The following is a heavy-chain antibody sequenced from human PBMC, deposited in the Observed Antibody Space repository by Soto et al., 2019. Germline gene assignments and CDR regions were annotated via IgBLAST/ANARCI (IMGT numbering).Heavy chain of an antibody. CDR1: GGSFSTAA. Sequence: SVTVSSKSSGGSFSTAANTWGRQDPGQGLEWMGGIIPIFGTAKYAQKFQGRVTITADKPTSTAYMELSSLRSEDTAVYYCARAQNSHYYYAMDVWGQGTTVTVS. CDR2: IIPIFGTA. J-gene: IGHJ6*02. CDR3: ARAQNSHYYYAMDV. V-gene: IGHV1-69*06.